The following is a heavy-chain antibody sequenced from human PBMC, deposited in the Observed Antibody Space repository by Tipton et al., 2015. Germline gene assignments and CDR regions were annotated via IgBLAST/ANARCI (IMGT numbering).Heavy chain of an antibody. CDR3: GRGDDSTAMATGFDY. V-gene: IGHV4-39*07. CDR2: MHHSGDA. D-gene: IGHD5-18*01. Sequence: TLSLTCTVSGGSISSSLHYWGWIRQPPGKGLEWIGSMHHSGDAYYNPPLTSRVSISVDASKNQFSLKLTSVTAADTAFYFCGRGDDSTAMATGFDYWGQGALVTVSS. CDR1: GGSISSSLHY. J-gene: IGHJ4*02.